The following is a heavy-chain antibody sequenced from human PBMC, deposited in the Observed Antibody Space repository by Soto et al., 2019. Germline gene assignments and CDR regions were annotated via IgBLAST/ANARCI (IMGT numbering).Heavy chain of an antibody. D-gene: IGHD3-9*01. CDR2: IKSKTDGGTT. CDR1: GFTFGNAW. J-gene: IGHJ6*02. Sequence: GGSLRLSCGASGFTFGNAWMNWVRQAPGKGLEWVGRIKSKTDGGTTDYAAPVKGRFTISRDDSKNTLYLQMNSLKTEDTAVYYCTTVGLAEMATIWTGYGMDVWGQGTTVTVSS. V-gene: IGHV3-15*07. CDR3: TTVGLAEMATIWTGYGMDV.